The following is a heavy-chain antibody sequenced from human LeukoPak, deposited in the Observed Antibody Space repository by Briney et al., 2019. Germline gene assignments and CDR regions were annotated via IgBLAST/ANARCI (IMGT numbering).Heavy chain of an antibody. CDR2: IRYDGTNK. D-gene: IGHD3-3*01. CDR1: GFTLSDDD. V-gene: IGHV3-30*02. J-gene: IGHJ4*02. Sequence: PGGSLRLSCAASGFTLSDDDMHWVRQAPGKGLEWVSFIRYDGTNKKYADSVKGRFTISRDISKNTLYLQMNSLRGDDTAVYYCAKDFWSGSTDYWGQGALVIVSS. CDR3: AKDFWSGSTDY.